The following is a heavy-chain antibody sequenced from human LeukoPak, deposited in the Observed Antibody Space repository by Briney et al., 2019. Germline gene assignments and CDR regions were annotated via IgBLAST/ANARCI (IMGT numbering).Heavy chain of an antibody. Sequence: GGSLRLSCAASGFTFSSYGMTWVRQAPGKGLGRVSYISSSGSTIYYADSAKGRFTSSRDNAKNSLYLQMNSLRAEATAVYYCARDLSGSPYWGQGTLVTVSS. CDR3: ARDLSGSPY. CDR2: ISSSGSTI. D-gene: IGHD1-26*01. J-gene: IGHJ4*02. V-gene: IGHV3-48*03. CDR1: GFTFSSYG.